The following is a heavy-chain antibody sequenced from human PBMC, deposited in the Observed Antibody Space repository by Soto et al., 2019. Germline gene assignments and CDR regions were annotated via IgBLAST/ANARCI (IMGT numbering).Heavy chain of an antibody. V-gene: IGHV4-31*03. J-gene: IGHJ4*02. Sequence: SETLSLTCPVSGGSISSGGYYWSWIRQHPGKGLEWIGYIYYSGSTYYNPSLKSRVTISVDTSKNQFSLKLSSVTAADTAVYYCARVGTGYYGSGSYYITFDYWGQGTLVTVSS. D-gene: IGHD3-10*01. CDR2: IYYSGST. CDR1: GGSISSGGYY. CDR3: ARVGTGYYGSGSYYITFDY.